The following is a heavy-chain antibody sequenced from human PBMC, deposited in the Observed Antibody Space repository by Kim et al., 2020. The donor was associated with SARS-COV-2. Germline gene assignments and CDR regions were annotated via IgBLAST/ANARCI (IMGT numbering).Heavy chain of an antibody. CDR1: GFTFSSYA. CDR3: ASGVLDVLRYFDWRLDY. D-gene: IGHD3-9*01. J-gene: IGHJ4*02. V-gene: IGHV3-30-3*01. CDR2: ISYDGSNK. Sequence: GGSLRLSCAASGFTFSSYAMHWVRQAPGKGLEWVAVISYDGSNKYYADSVKGRFTISRDNSKNTLYLQMNSLRAEDTAVYYCASGVLDVLRYFDWRLDYWGQGTLVTVSS.